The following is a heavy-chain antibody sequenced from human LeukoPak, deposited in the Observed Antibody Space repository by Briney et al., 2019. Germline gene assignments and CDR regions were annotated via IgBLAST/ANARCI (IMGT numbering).Heavy chain of an antibody. D-gene: IGHD3-3*01. CDR3: ARGVGYYDFWSGYSNEYYFDY. Sequence: GASVKVSCKASGYTFTSYDINWVRQATGQGLEWMGWMNPNRGNTGYAQKFQGRVTITRNTSISTAYMELSSLRSEDTAVYYCARGVGYYDFWSGYSNEYYFDYWGQGTLVTVSS. V-gene: IGHV1-8*03. J-gene: IGHJ4*02. CDR2: MNPNRGNT. CDR1: GYTFTSYD.